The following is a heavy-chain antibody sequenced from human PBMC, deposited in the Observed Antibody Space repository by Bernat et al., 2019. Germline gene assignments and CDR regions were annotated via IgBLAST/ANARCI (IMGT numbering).Heavy chain of an antibody. D-gene: IGHD3/OR15-3a*01. CDR2: IQGDGSGK. J-gene: IGHJ4*02. CDR3: ERVFLDTNRWNDIDS. V-gene: IGHV3-7*03. Sequence: EVQLVESGGGLVQPGGSLRLSCAATGFTFTSYWMGWVRQAPGEGLAWGANIQGDGSGKYYVDSVKGRFTISRDNAKNSLYLQMSDLRVEDTAVYYGERVFLDTNRWNDIDSWGQGALVTVSS. CDR1: GFTFTSYW.